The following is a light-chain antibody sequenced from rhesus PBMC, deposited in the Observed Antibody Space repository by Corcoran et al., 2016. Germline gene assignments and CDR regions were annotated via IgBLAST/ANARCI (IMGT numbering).Light chain of an antibody. Sequence: DIQMTQSPSSLSASVGDKVTITCRASQDISSWLAWYQQKPGKAPKLLLYKASSLQSGAPSRFSCNGSGTDFSLTIRSLQPADFATYYCQQYSSSPFTFGPGTKLDIK. J-gene: IGKJ3*01. V-gene: IGKV1-21*01. CDR3: QQYSSSPFT. CDR1: QDISSW. CDR2: KAS.